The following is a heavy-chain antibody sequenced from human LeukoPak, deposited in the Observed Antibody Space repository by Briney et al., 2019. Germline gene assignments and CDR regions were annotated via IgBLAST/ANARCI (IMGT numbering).Heavy chain of an antibody. CDR1: GASISSTNW. J-gene: IGHJ5*02. D-gene: IGHD2-2*01. Sequence: MSSETLSLTCAISGASISSTNWWIWVRQPPGKGLEWIGEMHHSGRTNYNPSLKSRITISVDKSKNQVFLRLNSVAAADTALYYCARAQEGCSRASCYLEPWGQGTWSPSPQ. CDR2: MHHSGRT. CDR3: ARAQEGCSRASCYLEP. V-gene: IGHV4-4*02.